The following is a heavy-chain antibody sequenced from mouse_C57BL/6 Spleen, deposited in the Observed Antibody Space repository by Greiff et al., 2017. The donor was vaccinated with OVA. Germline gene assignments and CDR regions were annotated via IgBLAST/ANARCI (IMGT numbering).Heavy chain of an antibody. Sequence: SGPELVKPGASVKIPCKASGYTFTDYNMDWVKQSHGKSLEWIGDINPNNGGTIYNQKFKGKATLTVDKSSSTAYMELRSLTSEDTAVYYCARSYGSSLGYFDYWGQGTTLTVSS. D-gene: IGHD1-1*01. CDR1: GYTFTDYN. CDR3: ARSYGSSLGYFDY. CDR2: INPNNGGT. V-gene: IGHV1-18*01. J-gene: IGHJ2*01.